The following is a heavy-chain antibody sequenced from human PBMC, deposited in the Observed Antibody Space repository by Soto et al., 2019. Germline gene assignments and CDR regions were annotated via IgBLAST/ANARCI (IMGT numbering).Heavy chain of an antibody. Sequence: PGGSLRLSCAASGFTFSSYGMHWVRQAPGKGLEWVAVIWYDGSNKYYADSVKGRFTISRDNSKNTLYLQMNSLRAEDTAVYYCAREGSGVDFWGGYEHYYGMAGWGQGSGVTCSS. D-gene: IGHD3-3*01. V-gene: IGHV3-33*01. CDR2: IWYDGSNK. J-gene: IGHJ6*02. CDR1: GFTFSSYG. CDR3: AREGSGVDFWGGYEHYYGMAG.